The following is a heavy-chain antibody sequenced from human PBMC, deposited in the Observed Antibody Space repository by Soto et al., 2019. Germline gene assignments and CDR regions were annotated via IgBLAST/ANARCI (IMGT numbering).Heavy chain of an antibody. J-gene: IGHJ4*02. Sequence: PSETLSLTCTVSAASFSKYYWTWIRQPPGKGLEWIGYIYFNGNTKYNPSLEGRLTISIDTSKKEFSLKLTSVTAADAAVYYCASVAFGGIVLAHWGQGTLVTV. D-gene: IGHD3-16*01. CDR2: IYFNGNT. CDR3: ASVAFGGIVLAH. CDR1: AASFSKYY. V-gene: IGHV4-59*01.